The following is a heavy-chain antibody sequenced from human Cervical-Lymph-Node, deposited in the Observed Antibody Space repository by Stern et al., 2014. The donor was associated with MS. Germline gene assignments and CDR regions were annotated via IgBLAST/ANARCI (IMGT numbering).Heavy chain of an antibody. V-gene: IGHV1-18*01. CDR1: GYTFNIYG. J-gene: IGHJ4*02. Sequence: QVQLGQSGAEVKKPGASVKVSCKASGYTFNIYGINWVRQAPGQGLEWMGWISAYNGNTDYAQKFQGRVTMTTDTSTSTAYMDLRSLRSDDTAVYYCARHYSGYDYFDYWGQGTLVTVSS. CDR3: ARHYSGYDYFDY. CDR2: ISAYNGNT. D-gene: IGHD5-12*01.